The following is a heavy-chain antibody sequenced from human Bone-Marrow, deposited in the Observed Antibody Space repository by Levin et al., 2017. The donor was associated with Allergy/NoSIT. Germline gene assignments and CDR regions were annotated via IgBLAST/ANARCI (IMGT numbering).Heavy chain of an antibody. J-gene: IGHJ5*02. D-gene: IGHD2-15*01. CDR2: IIPILGIA. CDR3: ASLPHAYCSGGSCYAGPLRWFDP. CDR1: GGTFSSYT. V-gene: IGHV1-69*02. Sequence: ASVKVSCNASGGTFSSYTISWVRQAPGQGLEWMGRIIPILGIANYAQKFQGRVTITADKSTSTAYMELSSLRSEDTAVYYCASLPHAYCSGGSCYAGPLRWFDPWGQGTLVTVSS.